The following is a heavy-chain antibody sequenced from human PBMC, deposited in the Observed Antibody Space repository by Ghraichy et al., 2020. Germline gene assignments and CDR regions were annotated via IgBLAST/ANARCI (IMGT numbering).Heavy chain of an antibody. CDR2: IIPIFGTA. D-gene: IGHD3-22*01. CDR3: ARGSYDSSGYYYKFDY. Sequence: SVKVSCKASGGTFSSYAISWVRQAPGQGLEWMGGIIPIFGTANYAQKFQGRVTITADKSTSTAYMELSSLRSEDTAVYYCARGSYDSSGYYYKFDYWGQGTLVTVSS. V-gene: IGHV1-69*06. J-gene: IGHJ4*02. CDR1: GGTFSSYA.